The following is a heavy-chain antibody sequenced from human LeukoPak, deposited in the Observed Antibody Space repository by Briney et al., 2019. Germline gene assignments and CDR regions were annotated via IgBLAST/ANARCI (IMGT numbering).Heavy chain of an antibody. CDR2: ISGSGGST. Sequence: GGSLRLSCAASGFTFSSYAMSWVRQAPGKGLEWVSAISGSGGSTYYADSVKGRFTISRDNSKNTLYLQMNSLRAEDTAVYYCARVYGGNPRGPFDYWGQGTLVTVSS. V-gene: IGHV3-23*01. CDR1: GFTFSSYA. D-gene: IGHD4-23*01. CDR3: ARVYGGNPRGPFDY. J-gene: IGHJ4*02.